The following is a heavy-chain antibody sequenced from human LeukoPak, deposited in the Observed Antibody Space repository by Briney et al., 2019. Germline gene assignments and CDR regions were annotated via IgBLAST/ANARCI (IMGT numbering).Heavy chain of an antibody. CDR2: INSDGSST. CDR1: GFTFSSYW. J-gene: IGHJ4*02. CDR3: VSLTYGSGTSLFDY. V-gene: IGHV3-74*01. Sequence: PGGSLRLSCAASGFTFSSYWMHWVRQAPGKGLVWVSRINSDGSSTTYADSVKGRFTISRDNAKNTLYLQMNSLSAEDTAVYYCVSLTYGSGTSLFDYWGQGTLVTVSS. D-gene: IGHD3-10*01.